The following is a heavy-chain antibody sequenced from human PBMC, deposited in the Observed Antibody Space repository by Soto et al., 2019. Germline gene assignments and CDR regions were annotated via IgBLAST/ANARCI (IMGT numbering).Heavy chain of an antibody. CDR2: ISHDGGNI. CDR3: AREANGKTSYYDYLDF. CDR1: GFTFNNYA. Sequence: QVQLVESGGGVVQPGRSLRLSCAASGFTFNNYAIHWVRQAPGRGLEWVAVISHDGGNIFYADSVKGRFAISRDNFMNTMYLQMNSVRGEYTAVYYCAREANGKTSYYDYLDFWGQGTLVTVSS. V-gene: IGHV3-30*09. J-gene: IGHJ4*02. D-gene: IGHD1-26*01.